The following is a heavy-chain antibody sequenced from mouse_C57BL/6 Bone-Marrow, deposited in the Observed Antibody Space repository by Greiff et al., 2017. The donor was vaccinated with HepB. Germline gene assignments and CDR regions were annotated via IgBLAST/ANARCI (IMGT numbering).Heavy chain of an antibody. CDR1: GYSITSGYY. CDR2: ISYDGSN. D-gene: IGHD3-2*02. Sequence: EVQLMESGPGLVKPSQSLSLTCSVTGYSITSGYYWNWIRQFPGNKLEWMGYISYDGSNNYNPSLKNRISITRDTSKNQFFLKLNSVTTEDTATYYCARAAQAYYFDYWGQGTTLTVSS. CDR3: ARAAQAYYFDY. V-gene: IGHV3-6*01. J-gene: IGHJ2*01.